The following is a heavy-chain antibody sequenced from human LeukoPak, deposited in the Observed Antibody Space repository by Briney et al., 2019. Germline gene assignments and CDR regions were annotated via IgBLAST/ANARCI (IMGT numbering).Heavy chain of an antibody. CDR1: GFTFSSYA. CDR3: AKDQRIAAAGIFDY. Sequence: GGSLRLSCAASGFTFSSYAMSWARQAPGKGLEWVSAISGSGGSTYYADSVKGRFTISRDNSKNTLYLQMNSPRAEDTAVYYCAKDQRIAAAGIFDYWGQGTLVTVSS. V-gene: IGHV3-23*01. D-gene: IGHD6-13*01. CDR2: ISGSGGST. J-gene: IGHJ4*02.